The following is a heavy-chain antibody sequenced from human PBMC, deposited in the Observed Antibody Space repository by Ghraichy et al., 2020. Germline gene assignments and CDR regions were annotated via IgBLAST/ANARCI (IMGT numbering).Heavy chain of an antibody. Sequence: GGSLRLSCTASRFNLSGYNMNWVRQAPGKGLEWVSSISSSNTYIYYADSVKGRFTISRDNAKNSLFLQMNSLRAEDTSVYYCARERESDSSYSGAYHVTGAFDIWGQGTMVTVSS. CDR2: ISSSNTYI. CDR1: RFNLSGYN. V-gene: IGHV3-21*01. J-gene: IGHJ3*02. CDR3: ARERESDSSYSGAYHVTGAFDI. D-gene: IGHD1-26*01.